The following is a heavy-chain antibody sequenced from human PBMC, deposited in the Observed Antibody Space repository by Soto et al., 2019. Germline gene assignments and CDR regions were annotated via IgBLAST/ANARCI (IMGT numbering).Heavy chain of an antibody. J-gene: IGHJ4*02. CDR2: ISSSSSYT. D-gene: IGHD5-12*01. CDR3: ARDHHRYSGYDYVDY. CDR1: GFTFSDYY. V-gene: IGHV3-11*05. Sequence: GASLRLSYVASGFTFSDYYMSRIRQAPGKGLEWVSYISSSSSYTNYADSVKGRFTISRDNAKNSLYLQMNSLRAEDTAVYYCARDHHRYSGYDYVDYWGQGT.